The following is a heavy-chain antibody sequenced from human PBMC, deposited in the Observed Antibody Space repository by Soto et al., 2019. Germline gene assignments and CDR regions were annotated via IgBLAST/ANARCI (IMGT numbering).Heavy chain of an antibody. D-gene: IGHD2-15*01. CDR1: GFTVSSNY. CDR3: ARDYCSGSSCYSDS. V-gene: IGHV3-53*01. J-gene: IGHJ4*02. Sequence: PGGSLRLSCAASGFTVSSNYMSWVRQAPGKGLEWVSVIYSGGGTFYADSVKGRFIISRDNSKNTLSLQMNSLRGEDTAVYYCARDYCSGSSCYSDSWGPGTLVTVSS. CDR2: IYSGGGT.